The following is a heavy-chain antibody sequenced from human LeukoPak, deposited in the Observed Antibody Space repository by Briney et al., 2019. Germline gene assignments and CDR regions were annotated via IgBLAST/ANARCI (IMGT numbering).Heavy chain of an antibody. Sequence: GGSLRLSCAASGFIFSGYAIHWVRQAPGKGLEWVAVISYDGNNKYYADSVKGRFTISRDNSKNTLYLQMNSLRAEDTAVYYCARTVATKPYYYYYGMDVWGQGTTVTVSS. D-gene: IGHD5-12*01. J-gene: IGHJ6*02. CDR1: GFIFSGYA. V-gene: IGHV3-30-3*01. CDR3: ARTVATKPYYYYYGMDV. CDR2: ISYDGNNK.